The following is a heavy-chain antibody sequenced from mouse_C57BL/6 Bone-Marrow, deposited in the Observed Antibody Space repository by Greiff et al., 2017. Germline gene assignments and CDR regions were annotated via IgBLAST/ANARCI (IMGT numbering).Heavy chain of an antibody. V-gene: IGHV2-9*01. CDR2: IWGGGRT. D-gene: IGHD1-1*01. J-gene: IGHJ3*01. Sequence: QVQLKESGPGLVAPSPSLSITCTVSGFSLTSYGVDWVRQPPGKGLEWLGVIWGGGRTNNNSARVSRLSISKDNSKSQVFLKMNSLQTDYTAMYYCAKHEGYYGSSSWFAYWGQGTLVTVSA. CDR1: GFSLTSYG. CDR3: AKHEGYYGSSSWFAY.